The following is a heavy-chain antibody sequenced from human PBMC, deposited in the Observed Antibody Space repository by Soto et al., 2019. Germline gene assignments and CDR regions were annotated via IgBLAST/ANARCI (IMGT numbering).Heavy chain of an antibody. CDR1: GGSGSSGSYY. CDR2: IYYSGST. D-gene: IGHD5-12*01. CDR3: ARLYGGYVGYYYYGMDV. V-gene: IGHV4-61*01. Sequence: PSGTLSLTCTVSGGSGSSGSYYWSWIRQPPGKGLEWIGYIYYSGSTNYNPSLKSRVTISVDTSKNQFSLKLSSVTAADTAVYYCARLYGGYVGYYYYGMDVWGQETTVTVSS. J-gene: IGHJ6*02.